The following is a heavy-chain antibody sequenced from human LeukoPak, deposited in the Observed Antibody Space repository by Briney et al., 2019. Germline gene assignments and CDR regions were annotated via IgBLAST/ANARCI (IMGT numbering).Heavy chain of an antibody. CDR3: ARAYRGGYGGKPTDY. CDR2: INPDSGNT. Sequence: ASVRVSCKASGYTFTGYYMHWVRQAPGQGLEWMGWINPDSGNTGYAQKFQGRVTMTRNTSISTAYMELSSLRSEDTAVYYCARAYRGGYGGKPTDYWGQGTLVTVSS. D-gene: IGHD4-23*01. J-gene: IGHJ4*02. CDR1: GYTFTGYY. V-gene: IGHV1-8*02.